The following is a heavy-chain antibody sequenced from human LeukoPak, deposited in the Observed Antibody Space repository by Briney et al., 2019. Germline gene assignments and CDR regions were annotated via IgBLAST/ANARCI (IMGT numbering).Heavy chain of an antibody. V-gene: IGHV1-2*02. CDR2: INPNSGGT. CDR3: AGTPRGTMVRGERRFDP. CDR1: GYTFTGYY. Sequence: ASVKVSCKASGYTFTGYYMHWVRQAPGQGLEWMGWINPNSGGTNYAQKFQGRVTMTRDTSISTAYMELSRLRSDDTAVYYCAGTPRGTMVRGERRFDPWGRGTLVTVSS. J-gene: IGHJ5*02. D-gene: IGHD3-10*01.